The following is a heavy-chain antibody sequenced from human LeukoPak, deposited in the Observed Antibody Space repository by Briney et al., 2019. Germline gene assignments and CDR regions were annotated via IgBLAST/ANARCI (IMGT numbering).Heavy chain of an antibody. CDR3: ARHSIASDGARLFDY. Sequence: PAETLSLTCTVSGGSITSYYWAWLRQPPGKGLEWIGYIYYSGYGNYNPSLKSRVSMSVDTSKNQFSLKLTSVTAADTAVYYCARHSIASDGARLFDYWGRGTLVTVSS. V-gene: IGHV4-59*08. CDR1: GGSITSYY. J-gene: IGHJ4*02. CDR2: IYYSGYG. D-gene: IGHD2-21*01.